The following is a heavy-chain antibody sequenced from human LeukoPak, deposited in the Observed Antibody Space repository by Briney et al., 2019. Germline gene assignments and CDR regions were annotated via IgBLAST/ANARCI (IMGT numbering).Heavy chain of an antibody. CDR1: GFTFSSYS. Sequence: GGSLRLSCAASGFTFSSYSMNWVRQAPGKGLEWVSSISSSSSYIYYADSVKGRFTISRDNAKNSLYLQMNSLRAEDTAVYYCARVRDSSGCIFFDYWGQGTLVTVSS. CDR3: ARVRDSSGCIFFDY. D-gene: IGHD6-19*01. J-gene: IGHJ4*02. CDR2: ISSSSSYI. V-gene: IGHV3-21*01.